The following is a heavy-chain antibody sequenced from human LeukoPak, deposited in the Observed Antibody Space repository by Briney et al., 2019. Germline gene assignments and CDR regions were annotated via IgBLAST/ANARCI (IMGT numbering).Heavy chain of an antibody. CDR1: GFTFSSYS. V-gene: IGHV3-15*01. D-gene: IGHD7-27*01. Sequence: PGGSLRLSCAASGFTFSSYSMSWVRQAPGKGLEWVGRIKSKTDGGTTDYAAPVKGRFTISRDDSKNTLYLQMNSLKTEDTAVYYCTTRNLANWATGEDAFDIWGQGTMVTVSS. J-gene: IGHJ3*02. CDR3: TTRNLANWATGEDAFDI. CDR2: IKSKTDGGTT.